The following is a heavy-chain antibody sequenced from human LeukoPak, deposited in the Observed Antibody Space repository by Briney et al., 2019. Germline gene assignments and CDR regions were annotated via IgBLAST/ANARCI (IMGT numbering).Heavy chain of an antibody. CDR2: IYYSGST. J-gene: IGHJ4*02. CDR1: GGSISSYY. CDR3: ARIPLAGVPAAI. Sequence: SSETLSLTCTVSGGSISSYYWSWIRQPPGKGLEWIGYIYYSGSTNYNPSLKSRVTISVDTSKNQFSLKLSSVTAADTAVYYCARIPLAGVPAAIWGQGTLVTVSS. V-gene: IGHV4-59*08. D-gene: IGHD2-2*01.